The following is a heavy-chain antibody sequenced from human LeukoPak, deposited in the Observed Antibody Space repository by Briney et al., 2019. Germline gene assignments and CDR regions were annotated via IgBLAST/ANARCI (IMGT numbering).Heavy chain of an antibody. Sequence: PGRSLRLSCAASGFTFDDYAMHWVRQAPGKGLEWVSGISWNSGSIGYADSVKGRFTISRDNAKNSLYLQMNSLRAEDTALYYCAKTSGSWSYSSEFDYWGQGTLVTVSS. J-gene: IGHJ4*02. CDR2: ISWNSGSI. V-gene: IGHV3-9*01. CDR1: GFTFDDYA. D-gene: IGHD6-13*01. CDR3: AKTSGSWSYSSEFDY.